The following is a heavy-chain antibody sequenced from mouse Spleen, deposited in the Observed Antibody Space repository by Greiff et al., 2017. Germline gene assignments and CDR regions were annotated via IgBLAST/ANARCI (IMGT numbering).Heavy chain of an antibody. D-gene: IGHD3-2*02. CDR1: GFTFSSYA. CDR2: ISSGGSYT. V-gene: IGHV5-9-3*01. J-gene: IGHJ2*01. Sequence: EVKLVESGGGLVKPGGSLKLSCAASGFTFSSYAMSWVRQTPEKRLEWVATISSGGSYTYYPDSVKGRFTISRDNAKNTLYLQMSSLRSEDTAMYYCARHQAVDYWGQGTTLTVSS. CDR3: ARHQAVDY.